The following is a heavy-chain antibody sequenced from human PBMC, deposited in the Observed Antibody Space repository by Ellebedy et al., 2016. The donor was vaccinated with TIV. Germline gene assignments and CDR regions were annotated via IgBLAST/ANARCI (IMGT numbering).Heavy chain of an antibody. D-gene: IGHD3-22*01. J-gene: IGHJ4*02. V-gene: IGHV1-69*04. CDR1: GGTFSSYA. CDR2: IIPILGIA. Sequence: SVKVSCXASGGTFSSYAISWVRQAPGQGLEWMGRIIPILGIANYAQKFQGRVTITADKSTSTAYMELSSLRSEDTAVYYCARDAEVHYYDSSGYYWFDYWGQGTLVTVSS. CDR3: ARDAEVHYYDSSGYYWFDY.